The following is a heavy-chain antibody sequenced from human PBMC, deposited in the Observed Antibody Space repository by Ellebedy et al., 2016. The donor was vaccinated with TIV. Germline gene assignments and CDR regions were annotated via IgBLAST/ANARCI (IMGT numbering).Heavy chain of an antibody. Sequence: GESLKISCAASGFSFSDYCMTWVRQAPGKGPECVANIKQDGSEKYYVDSVKGRFTISRDNAKNSLYLQMNSLRAEDTAVYFCARSRGVSYWGQGTLVTVSS. CDR3: ARSRGVSY. D-gene: IGHD2-8*01. V-gene: IGHV3-7*03. J-gene: IGHJ4*02. CDR2: IKQDGSEK. CDR1: GFSFSDYC.